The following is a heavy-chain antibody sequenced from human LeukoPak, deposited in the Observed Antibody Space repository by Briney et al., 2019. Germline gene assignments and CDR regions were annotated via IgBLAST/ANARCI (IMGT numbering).Heavy chain of an antibody. V-gene: IGHV3-66*01. CDR1: GFTVSSNY. CDR2: IYSGGRT. CDR3: ARVEGSGSYYYSFNY. J-gene: IGHJ4*02. D-gene: IGHD3-10*01. Sequence: GGSLRLSCAASGFTVSSNYMSWVRQAPGKGLEWVSVIYSGGRTYYADSVKGRFTISRDNSKNTLYLQMDSLRAVDTAVYYCARVEGSGSYYYSFNYWGQGTLVTVSS.